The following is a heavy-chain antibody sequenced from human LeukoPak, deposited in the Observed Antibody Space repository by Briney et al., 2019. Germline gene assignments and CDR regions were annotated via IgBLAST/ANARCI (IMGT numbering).Heavy chain of an antibody. D-gene: IGHD1-7*01. Sequence: GGSLRLSCAASGFTFSTYSMNWVRQAPGKGLEWVSYIRSSGSGTDYTGSVKGRFTISRDNAKNSLYLQMNSLRAEDTAVYYCARMNYVSTGWGAPFDYWGQGTLVTVSS. J-gene: IGHJ4*02. CDR1: GFTFSTYS. CDR3: ARMNYVSTGWGAPFDY. CDR2: IRSSGSGT. V-gene: IGHV3-48*04.